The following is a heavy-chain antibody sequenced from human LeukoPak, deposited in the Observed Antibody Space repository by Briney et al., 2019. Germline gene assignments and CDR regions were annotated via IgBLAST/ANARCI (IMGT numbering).Heavy chain of an antibody. Sequence: SETLSLTCAVYGGSFSDYYWSWIRQPPGKGLEWIGYIYYSGSTNYNPSLKSRVTMSLDTSKNQFSLKLSSVTAADTAVYYCARAYYDILTGYSYYFDYWGQGTLVTVSS. D-gene: IGHD3-9*01. CDR1: GGSFSDYY. CDR3: ARAYYDILTGYSYYFDY. J-gene: IGHJ4*02. V-gene: IGHV4-59*01. CDR2: IYYSGST.